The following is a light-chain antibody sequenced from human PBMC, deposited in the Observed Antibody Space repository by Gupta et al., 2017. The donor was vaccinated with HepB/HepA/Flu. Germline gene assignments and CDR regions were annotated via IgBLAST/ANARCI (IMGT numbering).Light chain of an antibody. CDR2: LNSDGSH. J-gene: IGLJ2*01. CDR1: SGHSSYA. V-gene: IGLV4-69*01. CDR3: QTWGTGIRV. Sequence: QLVLTQSPSASASLGPSVTLTCSPASGHSSYAIAWHQQEPGKGPRYLMKLNSDGSHNKGDGIPDRFSGSISGAERYLTISRLQSEDEADYYCQTWGTGIRVFGGGTKLTVL.